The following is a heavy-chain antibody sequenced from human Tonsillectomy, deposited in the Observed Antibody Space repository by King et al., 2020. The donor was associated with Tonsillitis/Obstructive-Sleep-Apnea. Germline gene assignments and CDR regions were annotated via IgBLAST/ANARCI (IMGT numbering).Heavy chain of an antibody. J-gene: IGHJ3*02. Sequence: VQLVESGGGVVQRGTSLRLSCAASRFSFSNYTMHWVRQAPGKGLEWVAIISYDGSDEYYADSVKGRFTISRDISRNTLYLQMNSLRAEDTAVYYCARWRTSVSWHDDDAFDIWGQGTMVTVSS. V-gene: IGHV3-30*01. CDR3: ARWRTSVSWHDDDAFDI. D-gene: IGHD1-1*01. CDR1: RFSFSNYT. CDR2: ISYDGSDE.